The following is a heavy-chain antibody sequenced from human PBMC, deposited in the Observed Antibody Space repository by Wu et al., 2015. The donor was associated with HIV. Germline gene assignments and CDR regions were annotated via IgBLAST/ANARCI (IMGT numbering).Heavy chain of an antibody. D-gene: IGHD6-19*01. J-gene: IGHJ6*02. CDR3: ARGIAVAGAFGMDV. V-gene: IGHV1-46*01. Sequence: QVQLVQSGAEVKKPGASVKVSCKASGYTFTTYYLNWVRQAPGQGLEWMGIINPSAGSTTNAQKFQGRVTMTRDTSTSTVYMELSSLRSEDTAVYYCARGIAVAGAFGMDVVGPRDHGHRSP. CDR1: GYTFTTYY. CDR2: INPSAGST.